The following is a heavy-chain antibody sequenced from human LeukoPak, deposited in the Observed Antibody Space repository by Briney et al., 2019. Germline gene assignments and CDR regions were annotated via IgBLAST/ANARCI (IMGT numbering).Heavy chain of an antibody. CDR3: ARGGYDFWSGRGYFDY. Sequence: RASVKVSCKASGYTFTSYDINWVRQATGQGLEWMGWMNPNSGNTGYAQKFQGRVTITWNTSISTAYMEPSSLRSEDTAVYYCARGGYDFWSGRGYFDYWGQGTLVTVSS. D-gene: IGHD3-3*01. CDR2: MNPNSGNT. V-gene: IGHV1-8*03. J-gene: IGHJ4*02. CDR1: GYTFTSYD.